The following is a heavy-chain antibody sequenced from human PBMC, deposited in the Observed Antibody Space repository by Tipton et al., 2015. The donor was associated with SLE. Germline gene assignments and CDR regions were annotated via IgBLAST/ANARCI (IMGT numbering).Heavy chain of an antibody. CDR2: ISSNGGST. J-gene: IGHJ3*02. CDR1: GYTFTDYY. V-gene: IGHV3-64*01. CDR3: ARERALAFDI. Sequence: VQLVQSGPEVKKPGASVRVSCKSSGYTFTDYYMHWVRQAPGKGLEYVSAISSNGGSTYYANSVKGRFTISRDNSKNTLYLQMGSLRAEDMAVYYCARERALAFDIWGQGTMVTVSS.